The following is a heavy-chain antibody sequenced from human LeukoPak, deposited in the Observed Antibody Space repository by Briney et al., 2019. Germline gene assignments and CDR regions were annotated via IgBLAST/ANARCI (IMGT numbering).Heavy chain of an antibody. CDR1: GFTFSSYW. Sequence: GGSLRLSCAASGFTFSSYWMSWVRQAPGKGLEWVANIKQDGSEEYYVDSVKGRFTISRDNAKNSLYLQMNSLRAEDTAVYYCARALWFGELLTYYFDYWGQGTLVTVSS. CDR3: ARALWFGELLTYYFDY. D-gene: IGHD3-10*01. CDR2: IKQDGSEE. J-gene: IGHJ4*02. V-gene: IGHV3-7*01.